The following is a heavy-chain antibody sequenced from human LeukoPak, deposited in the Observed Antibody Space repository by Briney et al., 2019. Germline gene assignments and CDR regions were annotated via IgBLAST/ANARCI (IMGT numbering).Heavy chain of an antibody. Sequence: GGSLRLSCAASGFTFSSYSMNWVRQAPGKGLEWVSYISSSSSTIYYADSVKGRVTISRDNAKNSLYLQMNSLRGEDTGVYYCARVGAVRFLEWLHAFDIWGAGTMVTVSS. J-gene: IGHJ3*02. CDR3: ARVGAVRFLEWLHAFDI. D-gene: IGHD3-3*01. V-gene: IGHV3-48*01. CDR1: GFTFSSYS. CDR2: ISSSSSTI.